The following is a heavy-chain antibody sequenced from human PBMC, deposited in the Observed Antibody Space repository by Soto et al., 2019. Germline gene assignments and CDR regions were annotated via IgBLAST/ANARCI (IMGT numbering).Heavy chain of an antibody. Sequence: KTSETLSLTCTVSGASISGFYWSWIRKSAGKGLEWIGRIYATVTTDYNPSLKSRVMMSVDTSKKQFSLKLRSVTAADTAVYYCVRDGTKTLRDWFEHWGKGISVNVSS. J-gene: IGHJ5*02. CDR3: VRDGTKTLRDWFEH. D-gene: IGHD1-1*01. V-gene: IGHV4-4*07. CDR2: IYATVTT. CDR1: GASISGFY.